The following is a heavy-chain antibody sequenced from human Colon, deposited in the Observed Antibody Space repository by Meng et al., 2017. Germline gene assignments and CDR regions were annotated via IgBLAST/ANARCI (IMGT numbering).Heavy chain of an antibody. V-gene: IGHV1-69*01. CDR3: ARDLES. D-gene: IGHD3-3*01. J-gene: IGHJ5*02. CDR1: GGIFSSYA. CDR2: IVPMFGTP. Sequence: QVQLVQSGVEVKKPGSSVRVSCKASGGIFSSYAISWVRQAPGQGLEWMGGIVPMFGTPNYAQKFQGRVTIAADESTTTSFMELSSLRFEDTATYYCARDLESWGQGTLVTVSS.